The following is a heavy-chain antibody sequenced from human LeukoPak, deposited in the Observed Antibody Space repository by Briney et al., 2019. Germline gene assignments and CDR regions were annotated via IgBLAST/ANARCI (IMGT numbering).Heavy chain of an antibody. CDR3: ARTYNIRYFDT. J-gene: IGHJ4*02. Sequence: PGGSLRLSCAASGFTFSSYGMHWARQAPGKGLEWVAVIWSDASNTYYADSVKGRFTISRDNSKNTLYLEMNSLRAEDTAVYYCARTYNIRYFDTWGQGTLVTVSS. CDR2: IWSDASNT. V-gene: IGHV3-33*01. D-gene: IGHD3-9*01. CDR1: GFTFSSYG.